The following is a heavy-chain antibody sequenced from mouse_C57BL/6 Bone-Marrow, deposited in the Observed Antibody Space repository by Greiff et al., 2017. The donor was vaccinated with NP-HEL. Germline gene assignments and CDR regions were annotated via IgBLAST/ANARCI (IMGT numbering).Heavy chain of an antibody. Sequence: EVQVVESGPELVKPGASVKIPCKASGYTFTDYNMDWVKQSHGKSLEWIGDINPNNGGTIYNQKFKGKATLTVDKSSSTAYMELRSLTSEDTAVYYCARSSYYYGSSFDYWGQGTTLTVSS. CDR1: GYTFTDYN. V-gene: IGHV1-18*01. J-gene: IGHJ2*01. CDR2: INPNNGGT. D-gene: IGHD1-1*01. CDR3: ARSSYYYGSSFDY.